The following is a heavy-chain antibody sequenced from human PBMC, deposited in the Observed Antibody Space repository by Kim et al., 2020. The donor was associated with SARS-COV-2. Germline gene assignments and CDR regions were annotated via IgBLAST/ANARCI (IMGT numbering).Heavy chain of an antibody. J-gene: IGHJ6*02. D-gene: IGHD6-13*01. V-gene: IGHV3-15*01. CDR2: IKSKTDGGTT. Sequence: GGSLRLSCAASGFTFSNAWMSWVRQAPGKGLEWVGRIKSKTDGGTTDYAAPVKGRFTISRDDSKNTLYLQMNSLKTEDTAVYYCTTDRSSSSWYLRYYYYYYGMDVWGQGTTVTVSS. CDR1: GFTFSNAW. CDR3: TTDRSSSSWYLRYYYYYYGMDV.